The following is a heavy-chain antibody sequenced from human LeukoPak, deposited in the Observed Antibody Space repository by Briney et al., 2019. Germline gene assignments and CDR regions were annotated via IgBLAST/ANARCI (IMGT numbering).Heavy chain of an antibody. CDR1: GFTFSSYA. Sequence: TGGPLRLSCAASGFTFSSYAMHGVPQAPGKGLEYVSAISSIGGSPYYAHSVKGRFTISRDNSKNTLYLQMGSLRAQDMPLYYGAITVDADSSGWLLESWGQGTLVTVSS. CDR3: AITVDADSSGWLLES. CDR2: ISSIGGSP. J-gene: IGHJ4*02. D-gene: IGHD6-19*01. V-gene: IGHV3-64*01.